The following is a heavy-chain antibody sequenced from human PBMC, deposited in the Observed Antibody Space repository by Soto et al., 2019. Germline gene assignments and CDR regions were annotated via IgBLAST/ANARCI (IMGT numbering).Heavy chain of an antibody. CDR3: ARPVTLRVYYYYYYMDV. CDR2: MNPNSGNT. Sequence: QVQLVQSGAEVKKPGASVKVSCKASGYTFTSYDINWVRQATGQGLEWMGWMNPNSGNTGYAQKFQGRVTMTRNTSISTAYMELSSLRSEDTAVYYCARPVTLRVYYYYYYMDVWGKGTTVTVSS. V-gene: IGHV1-8*01. D-gene: IGHD2-21*02. J-gene: IGHJ6*03. CDR1: GYTFTSYD.